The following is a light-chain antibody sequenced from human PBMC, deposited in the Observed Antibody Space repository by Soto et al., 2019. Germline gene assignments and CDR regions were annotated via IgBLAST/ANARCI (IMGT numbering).Light chain of an antibody. J-gene: IGKJ4*01. CDR3: KQYNTWPPFT. V-gene: IGKV3-15*01. Sequence: EIVMTQSPATLSVSPGERATLSCRASQGISSNLAWYQQRPGQAPRLLIYGASTRATGISARFSGSGSGTEFTLTISSLQSEDFAVYCCKQYNTWPPFTFGCGTKVEIK. CDR2: GAS. CDR1: QGISSN.